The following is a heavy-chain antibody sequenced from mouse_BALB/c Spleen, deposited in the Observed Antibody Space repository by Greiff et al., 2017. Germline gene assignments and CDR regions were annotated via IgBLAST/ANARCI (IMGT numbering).Heavy chain of an antibody. V-gene: IGHV2-4-1*01. Sequence: VQRVESGPGLVQPSQSLSITCTVSGFSLTSYGVHWVRQSPGKGLEWLGVIWSGGSTDYNAAFISRLSISKDNSKSQVFFKMNSLQADDTAIYYCARKIFGYDPWFAYWGQGTLVTVSA. CDR3: ARKIFGYDPWFAY. D-gene: IGHD2-2*01. CDR2: IWSGGST. CDR1: GFSLTSYG. J-gene: IGHJ3*01.